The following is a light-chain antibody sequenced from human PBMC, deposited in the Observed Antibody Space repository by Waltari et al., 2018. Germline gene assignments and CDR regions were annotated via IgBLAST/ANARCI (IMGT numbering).Light chain of an antibody. Sequence: QSVLTQPPSVSGAPGQRVTISCAGSNSNIGAGSGGHWYQHLPGTAPKLLIYGNINRPSGVPDRFSGSKSGTSASLAITGLQADDEADYYCQSYDSSHWVFGGGTKLTVL. CDR3: QSYDSSHWV. CDR1: NSNIGAGSG. V-gene: IGLV1-40*01. CDR2: GNI. J-gene: IGLJ3*02.